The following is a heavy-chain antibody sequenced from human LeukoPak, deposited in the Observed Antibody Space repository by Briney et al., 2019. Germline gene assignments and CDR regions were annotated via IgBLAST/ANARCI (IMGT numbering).Heavy chain of an antibody. Sequence: SETLSLTCTVSGGSISSYYWSWIRQPPGKGLEWIGYIYYSGSTNYNPSLKSRVTISVDTSENQFSLKLSSVTAADTAVYYCARAYCSSTSCYMGWFQHWGQGTLVTVSS. CDR1: GGSISSYY. CDR2: IYYSGST. J-gene: IGHJ1*01. D-gene: IGHD2-2*01. CDR3: ARAYCSSTSCYMGWFQH. V-gene: IGHV4-59*01.